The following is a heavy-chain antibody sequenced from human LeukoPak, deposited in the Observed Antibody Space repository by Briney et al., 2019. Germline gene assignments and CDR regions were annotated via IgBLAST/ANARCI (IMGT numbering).Heavy chain of an antibody. CDR2: ISGSGSST. CDR3: ARWYNWFDP. J-gene: IGHJ5*02. D-gene: IGHD2-8*01. V-gene: IGHV3-23*01. CDR1: GFTFSSYG. Sequence: PGGSLRLSCAASGFTFSSYGMTWVRQAPGKGLEWVSGISGSGSSTHYADSVKGRFTISRDNSKNTVYLQMNSLRAEGTAVYYCARWYNWFDPWGQGTLDTVSS.